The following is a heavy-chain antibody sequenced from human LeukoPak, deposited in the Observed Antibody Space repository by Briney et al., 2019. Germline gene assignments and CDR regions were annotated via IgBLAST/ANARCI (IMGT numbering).Heavy chain of an antibody. Sequence: PGGSLRLSCAASGFSLSDYWMSWVRRAPGKGLEWVANIRQDGSEKYYVDSVKGRFTISRDNAKNSLYLQMNSLRAEDTAVYYCAREVGPYCGGDCYPYFDYWGQGTLVTVSS. J-gene: IGHJ4*02. V-gene: IGHV3-7*03. D-gene: IGHD2-21*02. CDR3: AREVGPYCGGDCYPYFDY. CDR1: GFSLSDYW. CDR2: IRQDGSEK.